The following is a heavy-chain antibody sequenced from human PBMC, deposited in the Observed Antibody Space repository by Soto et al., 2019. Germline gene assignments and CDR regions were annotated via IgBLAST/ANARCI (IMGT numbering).Heavy chain of an antibody. Sequence: SETLSLTCTVSGDSISGSPYFWGWIRQPPGKRLEWIGSIFYDGYTLYTPSLKSRVTISVDTSKNQFSLKLSSVTAADTAVYYCARLLWSHSNWFVPWGQGTLVTAS. CDR2: IFYDGYT. J-gene: IGHJ5*02. CDR1: GDSISGSPYF. CDR3: ARLLWSHSNWFVP. V-gene: IGHV4-39*01. D-gene: IGHD3-10*01.